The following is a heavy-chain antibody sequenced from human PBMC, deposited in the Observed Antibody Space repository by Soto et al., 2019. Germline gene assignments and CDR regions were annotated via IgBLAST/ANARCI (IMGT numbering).Heavy chain of an antibody. CDR3: LKAAAYCLES. CDR1: GASISNSHW. Sequence: QVQLQESGPGLVKPSGTLSLTCVVSGASISNSHWLSWVRQPPGEGLEWIGEIYHSGSTNYNPSLGSRVTISVDKSKNQISLRLNSVIAADTAVYYCLKAAAYCLESWGRGTLVTVSS. CDR2: IYHSGST. J-gene: IGHJ4*02. V-gene: IGHV4-4*02. D-gene: IGHD2-21*01.